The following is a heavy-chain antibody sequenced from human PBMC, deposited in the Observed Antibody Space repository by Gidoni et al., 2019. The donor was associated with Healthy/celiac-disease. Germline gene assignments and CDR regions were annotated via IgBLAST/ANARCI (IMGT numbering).Heavy chain of an antibody. CDR3: ARDLPDESGYYSGFDY. D-gene: IGHD3-22*01. V-gene: IGHV1-69*01. CDR1: GGTFSSYA. CDR2: IIPIFGTA. Sequence: GSSVKVSCKASGGTFSSYAISWVRQAPGQGLEWMGGIIPIFGTANYAQKFQGRVTITADESTSTAYMELSSLRSEDTAVYYCARDLPDESGYYSGFDYWGQGTLVTVSS. J-gene: IGHJ4*02.